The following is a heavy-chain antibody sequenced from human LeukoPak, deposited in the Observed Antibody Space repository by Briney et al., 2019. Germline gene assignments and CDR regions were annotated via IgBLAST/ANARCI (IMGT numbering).Heavy chain of an antibody. CDR3: ARTCTNGVCFFDY. D-gene: IGHD2-8*01. V-gene: IGHV4-39*01. J-gene: IGHJ4*02. CDR1: GGSISSSSYY. CDR2: IYYSGST. Sequence: SETLSLTCTVSGGSISSSSYYWGWIRQPPGKGLEWIGSIYYSGSTYYNPSLKSRVTISVDTSKNQFSLKLSSVTAADTAVYYCARTCTNGVCFFDYWGQGTLVTVSS.